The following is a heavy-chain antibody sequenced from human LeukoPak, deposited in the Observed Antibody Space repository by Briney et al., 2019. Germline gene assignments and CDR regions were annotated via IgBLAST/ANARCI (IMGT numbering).Heavy chain of an antibody. V-gene: IGHV4-59*01. D-gene: IGHD6-13*01. Sequence: SETLSLTCTVSGGSITTYYLTWIRQPPGKRLQWIGYIYYTGSTNYNPSLKSRVTISVGTSRNELSLRLNSVTAADTAVYYCARAAIALAGMGLDYWGQGTLVTVSS. J-gene: IGHJ4*02. CDR1: GGSITTYY. CDR3: ARAAIALAGMGLDY. CDR2: IYYTGST.